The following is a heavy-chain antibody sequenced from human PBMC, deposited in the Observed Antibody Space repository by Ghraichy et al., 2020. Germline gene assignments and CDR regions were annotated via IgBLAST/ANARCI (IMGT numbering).Heavy chain of an antibody. D-gene: IGHD6-6*01. J-gene: IGHJ6*02. V-gene: IGHV4-4*07. CDR1: GGSVSNYY. CDR3: VRGTRLDV. CDR2: IYNTESA. Sequence: SETLSLVCSVSGGSVSNYYWSWVRQSGGKGLEWIGRIYNTESAIYNPSLKSRVTMSIDTSKNQFSLKLTSTTAADTAVYYCVRGTRLDVWGQGTTVTVSS.